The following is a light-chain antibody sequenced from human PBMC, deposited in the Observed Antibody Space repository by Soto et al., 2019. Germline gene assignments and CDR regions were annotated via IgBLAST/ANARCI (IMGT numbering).Light chain of an antibody. CDR1: QGISTY. CDR3: QQSYSTTWT. Sequence: DIQMTQSPSSLSASVGDRVTITCRASQGISTYLNWYLQRPGKAPKLLIYAASSLQSGVPSRFSGSGSETDFTLTISSLQPEDFETYSCQQSYSTTWTLGQGTKVDIK. J-gene: IGKJ1*01. V-gene: IGKV1-39*01. CDR2: AAS.